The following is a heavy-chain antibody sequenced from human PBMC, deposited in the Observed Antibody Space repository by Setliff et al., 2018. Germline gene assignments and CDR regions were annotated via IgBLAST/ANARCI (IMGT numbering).Heavy chain of an antibody. D-gene: IGHD3-10*01. CDR3: ARSLGSGSYYNSRPFYSDY. CDR1: GGSMSNYF. V-gene: IGHV4-4*08. J-gene: IGHJ4*02. CDR2: IYTSGGT. Sequence: TSETLSLTCSVAGGSMSNYFWSWVRRPPGKGLEWIGYIYTSGGTNYNPSLKSRVTISGDTSKNQFSLKLTSVTAADTAVYFCARSLGSGSYYNSRPFYSDYWGQGTLVTVSS.